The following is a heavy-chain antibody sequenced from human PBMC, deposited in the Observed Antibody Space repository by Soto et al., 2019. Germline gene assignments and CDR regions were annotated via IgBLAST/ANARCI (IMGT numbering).Heavy chain of an antibody. CDR2: IYYSGST. CDR3: ARAYCDFWSGYNNGYYYYMDV. CDR1: GGSISSYY. Sequence: SETLSLTCTVSGGSISSYYWSWIRQPPGKGLEWIGYIYYSGSTNYNPSLKSRVTISVDTSKNQFSLKLSSVTAADTAVYYCARAYCDFWSGYNNGYYYYMDVWGKGTTVTVSS. J-gene: IGHJ6*03. D-gene: IGHD3-3*01. V-gene: IGHV4-59*08.